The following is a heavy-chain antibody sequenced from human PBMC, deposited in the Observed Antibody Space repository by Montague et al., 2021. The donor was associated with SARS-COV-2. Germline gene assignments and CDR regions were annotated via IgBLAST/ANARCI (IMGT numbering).Heavy chain of an antibody. Sequence: CPISGGRVSSNLATWNWIRQSPSRGLEWLGRAYYRSKWYNDYAESVKSRITIDPDTSKHQFSLHLNSVTPEDTAVYYCARIPVGSKYYFDFWGQGTLVTVSS. D-gene: IGHD2-2*01. CDR2: AYYRSKWYN. V-gene: IGHV6-1*01. J-gene: IGHJ4*02. CDR1: GGRVSSNLAT. CDR3: ARIPVGSKYYFDF.